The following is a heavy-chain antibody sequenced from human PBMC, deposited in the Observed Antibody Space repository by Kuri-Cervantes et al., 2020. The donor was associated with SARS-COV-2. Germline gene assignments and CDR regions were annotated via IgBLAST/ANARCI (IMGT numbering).Heavy chain of an antibody. V-gene: IGHV3-74*01. CDR2: IYTEGSTA. J-gene: IGHJ4*02. D-gene: IGHD3-16*01. CDR3: ARDLGGVSGPFDY. Sequence: GGSLRLSCAASGFSFSSYWMHWVRQAPGKGLVWVSRIYTEGSTASYADSVKGRFTISRDNAKNTLFLQMNSLRAEDTAVYYCARDLGGVSGPFDYWGQGTLVTVSS. CDR1: GFSFSSYW.